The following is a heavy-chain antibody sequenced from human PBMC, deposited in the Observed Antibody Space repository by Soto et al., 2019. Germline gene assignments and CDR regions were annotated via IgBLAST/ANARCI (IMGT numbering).Heavy chain of an antibody. Sequence: TSETLSLTCTVSGGSISSSSYYWGWIRQPPGKGLEWIGSIYYSGSTYYNPSLKSRVTISVDTSKNQFSLKLSSVTAADTAVYYCASQTRRGSGSTLTLYYYYGMDVWGQGTTVTVSS. CDR3: ASQTRRGSGSTLTLYYYYGMDV. V-gene: IGHV4-39*01. J-gene: IGHJ6*02. D-gene: IGHD3-10*01. CDR2: IYYSGST. CDR1: GGSISSSSYY.